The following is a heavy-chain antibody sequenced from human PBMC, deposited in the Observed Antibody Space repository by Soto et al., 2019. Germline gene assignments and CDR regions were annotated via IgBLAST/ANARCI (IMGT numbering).Heavy chain of an antibody. CDR2: IYYSGST. J-gene: IGHJ6*02. CDR3: ARRRVTAMVPYYYGMDV. V-gene: IGHV4-39*01. Sequence: PSETLSLTCTVSGGSISSSSYYWGWIRQPPGKGLEWIGSIYYSGSTYYNPSLKSRVTISVDTSKNQFSLKLSSVTAADTAVYYCARRRVTAMVPYYYGMDVWGQGTTVTVSS. CDR1: GGSISSSSYY. D-gene: IGHD5-18*01.